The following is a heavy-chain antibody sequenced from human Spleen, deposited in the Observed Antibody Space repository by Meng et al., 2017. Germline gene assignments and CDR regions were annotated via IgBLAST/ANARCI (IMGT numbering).Heavy chain of an antibody. V-gene: IGHV1-18*01. J-gene: IGHJ4*02. CDR1: GHTFTSYC. Sequence: ASVKVSCKTSGHTFTSYCFSWLRQATGQGLEWMGWINAYNGNANYAQNFQGRVTMTTNTSTSTAYMELRSLRSDDTAVYYCARDGSTFPNYFDYWGQGTLVTVSS. CDR3: ARDGSTFPNYFDY. D-gene: IGHD6-6*01. CDR2: INAYNGNA.